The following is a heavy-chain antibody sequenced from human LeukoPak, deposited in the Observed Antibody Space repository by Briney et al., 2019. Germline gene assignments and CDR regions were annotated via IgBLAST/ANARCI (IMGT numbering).Heavy chain of an antibody. J-gene: IGHJ4*02. D-gene: IGHD3-3*01. CDR2: ISAYNGNT. CDR3: ARVAGPYDPLGG. CDR1: GYTFTGYY. V-gene: IGHV1-18*04. Sequence: GASVKVSCKASGYTFTGYYMHWVRQAPGQGLEWMGWISAYNGNTNYAQKLQGRVTMTTDTSTSTAYMELSSLRSEDTAVYYCARVAGPYDPLGGWGQGTLVTVSS.